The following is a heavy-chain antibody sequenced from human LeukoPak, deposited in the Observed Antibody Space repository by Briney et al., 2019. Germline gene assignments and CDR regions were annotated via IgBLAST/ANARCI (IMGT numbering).Heavy chain of an antibody. CDR3: ARHVRGAAGTFYYYDYMDV. Sequence: PSETLSLTCAVYGGSFSGYYWSWIRQPPGKGLEWIGEINHSGSTNYNPSLKSRVTISVDTSKNQFSLKLSSVTAADTAVYYCARHVRGAAGTFYYYDYMDVWGKGTTVTISS. D-gene: IGHD6-13*01. V-gene: IGHV4-34*01. J-gene: IGHJ6*03. CDR1: GGSFSGYY. CDR2: INHSGST.